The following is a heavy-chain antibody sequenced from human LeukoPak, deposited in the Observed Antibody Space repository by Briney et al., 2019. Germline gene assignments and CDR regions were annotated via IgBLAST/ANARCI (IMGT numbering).Heavy chain of an antibody. CDR2: ISNSGST. D-gene: IGHD3-22*01. Sequence: PSETLSLTCTVSGGPISSYYWGWIRQPPGKGLEWIGSISNSGSTNYNPSLKSRVTISVDTSKNQFSLSLSSVTAADTAVYYCARHKYSSGYYYGGQGTLVTVSS. CDR3: ARHKYSSGYYY. J-gene: IGHJ4*02. CDR1: GGPISSYY. V-gene: IGHV4-39*01.